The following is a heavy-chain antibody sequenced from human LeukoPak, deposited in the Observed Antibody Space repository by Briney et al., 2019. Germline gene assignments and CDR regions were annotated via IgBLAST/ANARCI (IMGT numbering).Heavy chain of an antibody. Sequence: SETLSLTCTVSGGSITTYYWSWIRQPPGKGLEWIGYICYSGSTNYNPSLKSRVTISLDTSKNQFSLKLSSVTAADTAVYYCARDLDGYSYFDFWGQGTLVTVSS. CDR3: ARDLDGYSYFDF. CDR1: GGSITTYY. D-gene: IGHD5-24*01. V-gene: IGHV4-59*01. CDR2: ICYSGST. J-gene: IGHJ4*02.